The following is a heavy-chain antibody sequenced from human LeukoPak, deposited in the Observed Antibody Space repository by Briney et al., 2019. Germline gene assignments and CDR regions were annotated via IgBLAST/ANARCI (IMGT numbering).Heavy chain of an antibody. CDR3: ARSDGYGLVGI. CDR2: INHSGST. J-gene: IGHJ3*02. Sequence: SETPSLTCAVYGGSFSGYYWSWIRQPPGKGLEWIGEINHSGSTNYNPSLKSRVIILIDTAKNHFSLNLSSVTAADTAVYYCARSDGYGLVGIWGQGTMITVSS. CDR1: GGSFSGYY. V-gene: IGHV4-34*01. D-gene: IGHD3-10*01.